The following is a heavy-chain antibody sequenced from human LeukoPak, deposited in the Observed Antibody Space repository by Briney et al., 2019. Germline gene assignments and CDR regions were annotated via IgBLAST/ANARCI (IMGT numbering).Heavy chain of an antibody. J-gene: IGHJ4*02. D-gene: IGHD3-10*01. CDR2: ISGSGGST. CDR1: GFTFSSYA. V-gene: IGHV3-23*01. Sequence: PGGSLRLSCAASGFTFSSYAMSWVRQAPGKGLEWVSAISGSGGSTYYADSVKGRFTISRDNSKNTLYLQMNSLRAEDTAVYYCAKVRLAARGVNGGNFDYWGQGTLVTVSS. CDR3: AKVRLAARGVNGGNFDY.